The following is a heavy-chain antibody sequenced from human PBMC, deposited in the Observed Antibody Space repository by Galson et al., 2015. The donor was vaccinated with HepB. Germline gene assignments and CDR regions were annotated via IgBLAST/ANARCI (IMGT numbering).Heavy chain of an antibody. J-gene: IGHJ4*02. V-gene: IGHV3-33*01. CDR2: IKYDGNSK. Sequence: SLRLSCAVSGFTLSSSGMHWVRQAPGKGLEWVAVIKYDGNSKYYADSVKGRFTISRDSSKNTLYLQMNSLRGEDTAVYYCVRDLGRVTAIPFHWGQGTLVTVSS. CDR1: GFTLSSSG. D-gene: IGHD2-21*02. CDR3: VRDLGRVTAIPFH.